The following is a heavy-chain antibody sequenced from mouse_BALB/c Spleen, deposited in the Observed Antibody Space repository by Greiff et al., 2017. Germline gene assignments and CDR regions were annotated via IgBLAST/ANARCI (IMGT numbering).Heavy chain of an antibody. D-gene: IGHD1-1*01. V-gene: IGHV1-84*02. CDR1: GYTFTDYY. Sequence: VQRVESGPELVKPGASVKISCKASGYTFTDYYINWVKQKPGQGLEWIGWIYPGSGNTKYNEKFKGKATLTVDTSSSTAYMQLSSLTSEDTAVYFCARRGTTVVATDYAMDYWGQGTSVTVSS. CDR2: IYPGSGNT. CDR3: ARRGTTVVATDYAMDY. J-gene: IGHJ4*01.